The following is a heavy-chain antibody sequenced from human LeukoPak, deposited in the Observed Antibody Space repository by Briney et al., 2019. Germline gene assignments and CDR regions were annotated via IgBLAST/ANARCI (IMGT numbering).Heavy chain of an antibody. CDR1: GGTFSSYA. D-gene: IGHD2-2*02. CDR3: ARGLGYCSGPNCYTDSAAGGQYFQH. V-gene: IGHV1-69*06. J-gene: IGHJ1*01. CDR2: IIPIFGTA. Sequence: SVKVSCKASGGTFSSYAISWVRQAPGQGLEWMGGIIPIFGTANYAQKFQGRVTITADKFTSTTYMELSSLRSDDTAVYYCARGLGYCSGPNCYTDSAAGGQYFQHWGQGTLVIVSS.